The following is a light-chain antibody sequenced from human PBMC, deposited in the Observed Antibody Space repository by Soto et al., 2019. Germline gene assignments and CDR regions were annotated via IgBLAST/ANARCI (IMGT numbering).Light chain of an antibody. Sequence: EIVLTQSPGTLSLSPGERATLSCRASQNVGTFLAWYQLKPGQAPRLLVYGASTRATGVPDRFSGSGSGTDFTLTISGLQPEDFATYYCQQLNTYPRTFGPGTRLEIK. CDR3: QQLNTYPRT. CDR2: GAS. CDR1: QNVGTF. V-gene: IGKV3-15*01. J-gene: IGKJ5*01.